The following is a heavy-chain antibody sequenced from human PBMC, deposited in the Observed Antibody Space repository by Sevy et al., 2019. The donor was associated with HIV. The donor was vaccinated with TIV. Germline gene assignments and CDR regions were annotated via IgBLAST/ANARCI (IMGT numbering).Heavy chain of an antibody. CDR1: GFTFSTYW. V-gene: IGHV3-7*01. J-gene: IGHJ3*02. Sequence: GGSLRLSCAASGFTFSTYWMNWVRQAPGKGLEWVANIKQDGSGKNYVDSGKGRFTISRDNARNSLFLVLNSLKVEDTAVYYSATDIFSSWSADVFDIWGQGPMVTVSS. CDR2: IKQDGSGK. D-gene: IGHD6-6*01. CDR3: ATDIFSSWSADVFDI.